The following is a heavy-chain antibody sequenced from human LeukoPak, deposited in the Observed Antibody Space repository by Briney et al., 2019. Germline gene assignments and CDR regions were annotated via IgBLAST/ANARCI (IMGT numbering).Heavy chain of an antibody. D-gene: IGHD1-26*01. V-gene: IGHV4-39*01. CDR1: GASISSNKYY. J-gene: IGHJ3*02. Sequence: PSETQSLTCTVSGASISSNKYYWGWIRQPPGKGLEWIGSIYYSGSTYYNPSLKSRVTISVDTSKNQFSLKLSSVTAADTAVYYCATPYSGGYHGLDIWGQGTMVTVSS. CDR3: ATPYSGGYHGLDI. CDR2: IYYSGST.